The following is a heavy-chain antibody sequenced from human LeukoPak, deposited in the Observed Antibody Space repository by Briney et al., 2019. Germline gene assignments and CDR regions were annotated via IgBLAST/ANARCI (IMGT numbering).Heavy chain of an antibody. CDR1: GFTFSSYS. CDR3: AKDAVAPGSGGDYFDY. V-gene: IGHV3-23*01. Sequence: PGGSLRLSCAASGFTFSSYSMNWVRQAPGKGLEWVSVFTASGGSTKYADSVKGRFTISRDNSKNTLYLQMNSLRAEDTAVYYCAKDAVAPGSGGDYFDYWGQGTLVTVSS. D-gene: IGHD3-10*01. J-gene: IGHJ4*02. CDR2: FTASGGST.